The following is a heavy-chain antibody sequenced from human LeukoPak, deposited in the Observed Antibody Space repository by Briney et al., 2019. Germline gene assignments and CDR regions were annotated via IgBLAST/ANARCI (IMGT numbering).Heavy chain of an antibody. CDR1: GFTFSSYA. CDR3: AEDLLSYYGSGSDV. J-gene: IGHJ4*02. Sequence: GGSLRLSCAASGFTFSSYAMSWVRQAPGKGLEWVSAISGSGGSTYYADSVKGRFTISRDNSKNTLYLQMNSLRAEDTAVYYCAEDLLSYYGSGSDVWGQGTLVTVSS. CDR2: ISGSGGST. D-gene: IGHD3-10*01. V-gene: IGHV3-23*01.